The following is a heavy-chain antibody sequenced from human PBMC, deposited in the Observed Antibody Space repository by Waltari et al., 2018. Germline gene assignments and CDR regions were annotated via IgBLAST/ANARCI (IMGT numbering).Heavy chain of an antibody. CDR2: IYSGDST. CDR3: ASLPS. V-gene: IGHV3-53*01. CDR1: GLTVSSNY. J-gene: IGHJ4*02. Sequence: EVQLVESGGGLIQPGRSLRLSCAASGLTVSSNYMSWVRQAPGKGLGWVSVIYSGDSTYYADSVRGRFTISRDNSKKTVYLQMNSLRVEDTAVYYCASLPSWGQGTLVTVSS.